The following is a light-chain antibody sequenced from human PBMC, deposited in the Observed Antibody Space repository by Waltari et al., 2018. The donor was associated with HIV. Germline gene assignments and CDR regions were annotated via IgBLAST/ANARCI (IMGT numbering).Light chain of an antibody. Sequence: EFVFPQSPATCPLSPGERPTSPCGPSQSVSSSYLAWYQQKPGLAPRLLIYDASSRATGIPDRFSGSGSGTDFTLTISRLEPEDFAVYYCQQYGSSPLTFGGGTKVEIK. CDR1: QSVSSSY. J-gene: IGKJ4*02. CDR3: QQYGSSPLT. CDR2: DAS. V-gene: IGKV3D-20*01.